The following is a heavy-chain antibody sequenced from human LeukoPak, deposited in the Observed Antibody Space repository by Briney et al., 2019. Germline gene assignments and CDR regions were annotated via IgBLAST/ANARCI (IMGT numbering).Heavy chain of an antibody. CDR1: GFSFSDYW. V-gene: IGHV3-74*01. D-gene: IGHD3-22*01. Sequence: SGGSLRLSCAASGFSFSDYWMHWVRQAPGKGLVWLSRNSGDGISTNYADSVKGRFTISRDNAKNTLYLQMNSLRAEDTALYYCARDGGFRRGYYDSNGYYEDYWGQGTLVTVAS. J-gene: IGHJ4*02. CDR3: ARDGGFRRGYYDSNGYYEDY. CDR2: NSGDGIST.